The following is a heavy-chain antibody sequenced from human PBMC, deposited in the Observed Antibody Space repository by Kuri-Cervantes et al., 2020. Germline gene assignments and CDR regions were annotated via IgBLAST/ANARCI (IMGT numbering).Heavy chain of an antibody. J-gene: IGHJ3*02. CDR2: IYYSGST. CDR3: ARPRGWGELWAFDI. CDR1: GGSISSSSYY. D-gene: IGHD1-26*01. V-gene: IGHV4-39*01. Sequence: ETLSLTCTVSGGSISSSSYYWGWIRQPPGKGLEWIGSIYYSGSTYYNPSLKSRVTISVDTSKNQFSLKLSSVTAADTAVYYCARPRGWGELWAFDIWGQGTMVTVSS.